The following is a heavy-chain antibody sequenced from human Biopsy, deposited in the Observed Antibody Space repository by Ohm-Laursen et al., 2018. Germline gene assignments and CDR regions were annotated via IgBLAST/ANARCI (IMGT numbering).Heavy chain of an antibody. D-gene: IGHD4-11*01. CDR3: ARDEKRWDYSNYFSWHFDL. CDR1: GFTVSSNY. CDR2: ISYDGSGE. V-gene: IGHV3-30*03. Sequence: SLRLSCTATGFTVSSNYMSWVRQPPGKGLEWVAVISYDGSGEYYADSLQGRFTISRDNPKNTVDLQMNSLRAEDTAVYFCARDEKRWDYSNYFSWHFDLWGRGTLVTVSS. J-gene: IGHJ2*01.